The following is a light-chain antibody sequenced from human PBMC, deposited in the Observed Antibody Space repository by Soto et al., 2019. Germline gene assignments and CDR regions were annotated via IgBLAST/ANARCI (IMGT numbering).Light chain of an antibody. CDR2: GAS. Sequence: IVLTQSPGPLTLSPGERATFSCRASQSVSSNFLAWYQQKPGQAPNLLIYGASNRAAGSPDRCSGSGGATNYSPTTSSRLPAEYFAYYCYQQSSRPPLTFGGGTKVDI. J-gene: IGKJ4*01. V-gene: IGKV3D-20*02. CDR1: QSVSSNF. CDR3: QQSSRPPLT.